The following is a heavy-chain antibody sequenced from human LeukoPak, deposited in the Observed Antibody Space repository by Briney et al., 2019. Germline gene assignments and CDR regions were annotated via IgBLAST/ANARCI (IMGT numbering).Heavy chain of an antibody. CDR1: GGTFSCYA. V-gene: IGHV1-69*01. Sequence: ASVKVSCKASGGTFSCYAISWARQAPGQGREWMGGIIPIFGTANYAQKFQGRVTITADESTSTAYMELSRLRYEDTAVYYCVRAMVNEGYYYYYYMDVWGKGTTVTVSS. CDR3: VRAMVNEGYYYYYYMDV. CDR2: IIPIFGTA. D-gene: IGHD5-18*01. J-gene: IGHJ6*03.